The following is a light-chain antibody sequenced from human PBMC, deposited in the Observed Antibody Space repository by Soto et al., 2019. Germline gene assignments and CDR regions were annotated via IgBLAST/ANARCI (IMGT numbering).Light chain of an antibody. Sequence: EIVFTQSPGTLSLSPGERATLSCRASQSVTTSYVAWYQQKRGQAPSLLIYGASRRATGIPDRFSGSGSGTDFTLIISRLEPEDFAVYYCQQYDTSPYTFGQGTKVDIK. J-gene: IGKJ2*01. CDR3: QQYDTSPYT. V-gene: IGKV3-20*01. CDR2: GAS. CDR1: QSVTTSY.